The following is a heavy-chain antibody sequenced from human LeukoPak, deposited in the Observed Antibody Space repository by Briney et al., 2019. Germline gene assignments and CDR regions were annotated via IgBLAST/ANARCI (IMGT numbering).Heavy chain of an antibody. CDR3: SRESGPFCPFGY. J-gene: IGHJ4*02. D-gene: IGHD1-26*01. V-gene: IGHV4/OR15-8*02. CDR1: GGSISGANW. CDR2: ISLAGQT. Sequence: SETPSLTCGVSGGSISGANWWSWVRQPPGRGLEWIGEISLAGQTNSNPSLNGRVTMSIDKSSNHLSLHLTSVTAADTATYFCSRESGPFCPFGYWGQGTLVIVSS.